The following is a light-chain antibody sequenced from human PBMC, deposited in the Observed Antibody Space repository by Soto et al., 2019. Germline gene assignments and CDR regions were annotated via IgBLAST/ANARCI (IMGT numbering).Light chain of an antibody. J-gene: IGKJ5*01. CDR2: FGS. Sequence: EIVTTQSPLTLPVTPGEPSSISCRSSQVLLYNNTYNYLDWYVQKPGHSPKXXIYFGSNRAPGVPDRFSGSGSGTYFTLKIYRVEAEDVGTYYCMQALQSLTFGQGTRLEIK. CDR3: MQALQSLT. V-gene: IGKV2-28*01. CDR1: QVLLYNNTYNY.